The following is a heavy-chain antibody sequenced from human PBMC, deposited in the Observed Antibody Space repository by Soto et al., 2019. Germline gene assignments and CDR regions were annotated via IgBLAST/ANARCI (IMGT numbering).Heavy chain of an antibody. CDR3: ARGALITDYYYGMDV. V-gene: IGHV3-66*01. D-gene: IGHD3-16*01. CDR1: GVTVSSNY. J-gene: IGHJ6*02. Sequence: GGSLRLSCAASGVTVSSNYMSWVRQAPGKGLEWVSVIYSGGSTYYADSVKGQFTISRDNAKNSLYLQMNSLRDEDTAVYYCARGALITDYYYGMDVWGQGTTVTVSS. CDR2: IYSGGST.